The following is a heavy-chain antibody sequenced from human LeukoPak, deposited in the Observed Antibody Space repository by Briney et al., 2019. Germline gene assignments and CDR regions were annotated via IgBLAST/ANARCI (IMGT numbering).Heavy chain of an antibody. CDR3: ARVRLDGYVKEFYFDS. CDR1: GVSISSSNW. Sequence: SSGTLSLTCAVSGVSISSSNWWSWVRQSPGKGLEWIGEIFHSGSTNYNPSLKSRVLISVDKAENQFSLTLTSVTAADTARYFCARVRLDGYVKEFYFDSWGQGTRVTVSS. D-gene: IGHD2-2*03. V-gene: IGHV4-4*02. CDR2: IFHSGST. J-gene: IGHJ4*02.